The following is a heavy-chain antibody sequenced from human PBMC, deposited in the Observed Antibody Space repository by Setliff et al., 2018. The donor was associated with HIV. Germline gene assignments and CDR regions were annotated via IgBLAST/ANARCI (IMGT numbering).Heavy chain of an antibody. CDR2: IYYSGST. V-gene: IGHV4-39*01. CDR3: ARHVYDDHQLLRLWVYYFDY. J-gene: IGHJ4*02. D-gene: IGHD2-2*01. CDR1: GGSISSSSYY. Sequence: SETLSLTCTVSGGSISSSSYYWGWIRQPPGKGLEWIGSIYYSGSTYYNPSLKSRVTISVDTSKNQFSLKLSSVTAADTAVYYCARHVYDDHQLLRLWVYYFDYWGQGTLVTVSS.